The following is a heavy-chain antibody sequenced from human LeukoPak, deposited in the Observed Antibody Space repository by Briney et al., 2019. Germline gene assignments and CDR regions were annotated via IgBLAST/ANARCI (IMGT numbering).Heavy chain of an antibody. J-gene: IGHJ4*02. CDR1: GGSFSGYY. CDR2: INHSGST. Sequence: SETLSLTCAVYGGSFSGYYWSWIRQPPGKGLEWIGEINHSGSTNYNPSLKSRVTISVDTSKNQFSLKLSSVTAADTAVYYCARAPPYSSSCGFDYWGQRTPVTVSS. D-gene: IGHD6-13*01. CDR3: ARAPPYSSSCGFDY. V-gene: IGHV4-34*01.